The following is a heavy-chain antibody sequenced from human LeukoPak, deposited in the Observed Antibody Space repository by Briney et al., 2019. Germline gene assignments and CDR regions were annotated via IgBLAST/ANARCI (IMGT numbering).Heavy chain of an antibody. CDR1: GFTFSDYW. Sequence: GGSLRLSCAASGFTFSDYWMHWVRQAPGKGLVWVSRINSDGRNIRYVDSVKGRFTISRGNAKNTLYLQMNSLTPEDTAVYYCAREGALGYGHYTYDYWGQGTLVTVSS. D-gene: IGHD4-17*01. CDR2: INSDGRNI. J-gene: IGHJ4*02. V-gene: IGHV3-74*01. CDR3: AREGALGYGHYTYDY.